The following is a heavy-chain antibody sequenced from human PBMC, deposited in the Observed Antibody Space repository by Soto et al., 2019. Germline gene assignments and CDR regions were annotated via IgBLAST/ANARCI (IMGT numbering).Heavy chain of an antibody. CDR3: ARKYISTEKGAFDI. CDR2: IWYDGSNK. V-gene: IGHV3-33*01. CDR1: GFTFSSYG. D-gene: IGHD6-13*01. Sequence: QVQLVESGGGVVQPGRSLRLSCAASGFTFSSYGMHWVRQAPGKGLEWAAVIWYDGSNKYYADSVKGRFTISRDNTKNTLYLQMNILRAEDKAVYYCARKYISTEKGAFDIWGQGTMVTVSS. J-gene: IGHJ3*02.